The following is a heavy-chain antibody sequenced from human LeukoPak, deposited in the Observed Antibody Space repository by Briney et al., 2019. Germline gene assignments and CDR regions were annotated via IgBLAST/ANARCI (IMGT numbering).Heavy chain of an antibody. CDR3: AKASGYSYGGRLDY. CDR1: GFTFSSYA. CDR2: ISGSGGST. Sequence: XGGSLRLSCAASGFTFSSYAMSWVRQAPGKGLEWVSAISGSGGSTYYTDSVKGRFTISRDNSKNTLYLQMNSLRAEDTAVYYCAKASGYSYGGRLDYWGQGTLVTVSS. J-gene: IGHJ4*02. V-gene: IGHV3-23*01. D-gene: IGHD5-18*01.